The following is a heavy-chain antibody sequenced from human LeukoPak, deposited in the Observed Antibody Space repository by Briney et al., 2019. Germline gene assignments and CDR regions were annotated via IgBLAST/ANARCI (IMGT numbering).Heavy chain of an antibody. D-gene: IGHD3-10*01. CDR1: GFTFSTYE. CDR3: ATKFGKLVMDAFDI. J-gene: IGHJ3*02. Sequence: GGSLRLSCTASGFTFSTYEMSWVRQAPGKGLEWVSIIYSGGSTYYADSVKGRFTISRDNSKNTLYLQMNSLRAEDTAVYYCATKFGKLVMDAFDIWGQGTRVTVSS. V-gene: IGHV3-53*01. CDR2: IYSGGST.